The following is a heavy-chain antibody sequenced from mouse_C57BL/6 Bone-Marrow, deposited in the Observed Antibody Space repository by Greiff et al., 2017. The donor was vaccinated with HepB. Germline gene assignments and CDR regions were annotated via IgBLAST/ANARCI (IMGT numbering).Heavy chain of an antibody. J-gene: IGHJ1*03. D-gene: IGHD1-1*01. V-gene: IGHV1-55*01. Sequence: QVQLQQPGAELVKPGASVKMSCKASGYTFTSYWITWVKQRPGQGLEWIGDIYPGSGSTNYNEKFKSKATLTVDTSSSTAYMQLSSLTSEDSAVYYCARGVVATRYFDVWGTGTTVTVFS. CDR3: ARGVVATRYFDV. CDR1: GYTFTSYW. CDR2: IYPGSGST.